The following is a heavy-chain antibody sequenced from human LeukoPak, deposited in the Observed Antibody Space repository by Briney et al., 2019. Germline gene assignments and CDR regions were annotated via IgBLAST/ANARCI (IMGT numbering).Heavy chain of an antibody. CDR2: IKSKTDGETT. Sequence: PGGSLRLSCAASGFTFNVAWMSWVRQAPGKGLEWIGRIKSKTDGETTDYAAPLRGRFSISRDDSKDTLYLRMNSLKAEDTAVYYCLTDPSYETNNWGQGTLVTVSS. V-gene: IGHV3-15*01. CDR1: GFTFNVAW. J-gene: IGHJ4*02. CDR3: LTDPSYETNN. D-gene: IGHD3-16*01.